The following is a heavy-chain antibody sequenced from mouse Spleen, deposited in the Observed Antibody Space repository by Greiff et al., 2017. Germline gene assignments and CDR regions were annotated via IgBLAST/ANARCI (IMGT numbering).Heavy chain of an antibody. J-gene: IGHJ2*01. CDR1: GYTFTSYT. V-gene: IGHV1-4*01. D-gene: IGHD2-3*01. CDR2: INPSSGYT. CDR3: ARSGDGYYYFDY. Sequence: VQLQQSGAELARPGASVKMSCKASGYTFTSYTMHWVKQRPGQGLEWIGYINPSSGYTKYNQKFKDKATLTADKSSSTAYMQLSSLTSEDSAVYYCARSGDGYYYFDYWGQGTTLTVSS.